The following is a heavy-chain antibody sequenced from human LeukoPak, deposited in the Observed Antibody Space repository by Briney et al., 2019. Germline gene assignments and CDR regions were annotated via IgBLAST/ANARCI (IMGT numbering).Heavy chain of an antibody. CDR1: SGSLSSSDYY. CDR2: IYYSGTT. V-gene: IGHV4-39*07. Sequence: SETLSLTCPVSSGSLSSSDYYWGWIRQSPGKGLEWLGGIYYSGTTYYNPSLQSRVTLSLGTSQSQVSLEVNSVPAADTAVYYCPSAYIVAPTRFDSWGQGALVTVSS. D-gene: IGHD2-21*01. CDR3: PSAYIVAPTRFDS. J-gene: IGHJ4*02.